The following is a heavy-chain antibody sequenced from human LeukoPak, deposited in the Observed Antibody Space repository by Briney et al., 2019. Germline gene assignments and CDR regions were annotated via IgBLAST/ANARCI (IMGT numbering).Heavy chain of an antibody. CDR2: IIPIFGTA. J-gene: IGHJ6*03. CDR1: GGTFSSYA. D-gene: IGHD2-15*01. CDR3: ARAGSGPYYYYYMDV. V-gene: IGHV1-69*13. Sequence: ASVKVSCKASGGTFSSYAISWVRQAPGQGLEWMGGIIPIFGTANYAQKFQGSVTITADESTSTAYMELSSLRSEDTAVYYCARAGSGPYYYYYMDVWGKGTTVTISS.